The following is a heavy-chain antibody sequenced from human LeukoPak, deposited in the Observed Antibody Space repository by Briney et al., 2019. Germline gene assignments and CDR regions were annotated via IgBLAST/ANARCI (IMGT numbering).Heavy chain of an antibody. J-gene: IGHJ3*02. CDR2: INHSGST. Sequence: KTSETLSLTCAVYGGSFSGYYWSWIRQPPGKGLEWIGEINHSGSTNYNPSLKSRVTISVDTSKNQFSLRLTSVTAADTAVYYCARELISSRAAFDTWGQGTVVTVSS. D-gene: IGHD3-10*01. CDR1: GGSFSGYY. CDR3: ARELISSRAAFDT. V-gene: IGHV4-34*01.